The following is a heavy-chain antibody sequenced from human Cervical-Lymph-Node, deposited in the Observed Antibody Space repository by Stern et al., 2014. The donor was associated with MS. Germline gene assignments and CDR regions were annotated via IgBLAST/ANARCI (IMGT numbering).Heavy chain of an antibody. CDR2: INTGTGNR. CDR3: ARTVAVVTSGSYYGMDF. D-gene: IGHD4-23*01. CDR1: GYNFTDYG. J-gene: IGHJ6*02. Sequence: QVQLVQSGAEVKKPGASVKVSCKTAGYNFTDYGIIWVRQAPGQRLEWMGWINTGTGNRRYSQKIQGRVTITRDTSASTAYMELSSLKSEVRAVYYGARTVAVVTSGSYYGMDFWGQGTTVTVSS. V-gene: IGHV1-3*04.